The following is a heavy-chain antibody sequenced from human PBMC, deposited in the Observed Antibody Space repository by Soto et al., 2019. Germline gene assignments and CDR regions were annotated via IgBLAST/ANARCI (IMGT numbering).Heavy chain of an antibody. CDR2: ISGSGGST. CDR1: GFTFSNYA. V-gene: IGHV3-23*01. Sequence: PGESLKISCAASGFTFSNYAMSWVRQAPGKGLEWVSGISGSGGSTYYADSVKGRFTFSRDNSKNTLYLQMNSLRAEDTAVYYCAKALSYGMDVWGQGTTVTVSS. J-gene: IGHJ6*02. CDR3: AKALSYGMDV.